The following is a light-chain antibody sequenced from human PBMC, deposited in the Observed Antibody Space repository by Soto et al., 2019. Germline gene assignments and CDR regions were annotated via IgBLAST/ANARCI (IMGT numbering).Light chain of an antibody. CDR3: QQHHNWPLT. CDR2: DAS. Sequence: EIVMTQSPATLSASPGERVTLSCRASESINNNLAWYQQKPGQAPRLLIYDASTRATGIPARFRGSESGTEFSLTISSLQSEDFALYYCQQHHNWPLTFRGRTKVEIK. CDR1: ESINNN. J-gene: IGKJ4*01. V-gene: IGKV3-15*01.